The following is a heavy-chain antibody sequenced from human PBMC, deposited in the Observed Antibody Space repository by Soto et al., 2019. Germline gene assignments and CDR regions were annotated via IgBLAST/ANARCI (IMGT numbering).Heavy chain of an antibody. CDR3: ARDRGHWGSRYYGMDV. V-gene: IGHV4-31*03. D-gene: IGHD7-27*01. CDR1: GGSISSGGYY. Sequence: SETLSLTCTVSGGSISSGGYYWSWIRQHPGKGLEWIGYIYYSGSTYYNPSLKSRVTISVDTSKNQFSLKLSSVTAADTAVYYCARDRGHWGSRYYGMDVWGQGTTVTAP. J-gene: IGHJ6*02. CDR2: IYYSGST.